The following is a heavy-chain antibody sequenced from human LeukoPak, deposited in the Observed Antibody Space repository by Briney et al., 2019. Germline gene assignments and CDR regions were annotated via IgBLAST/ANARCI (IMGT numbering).Heavy chain of an antibody. V-gene: IGHV4-59*01. CDR2: IYYSGST. CDR3: ARTSGDTIFGDIYY. CDR1: GGSISSYY. J-gene: IGHJ4*02. Sequence: SETLSLTCTVSGGSISSYYWSWIRQPPGKGLEWIGYIYYSGSTNYNPSLKSRVTISVDTSKNQFSLKLSSVTAADTAVYYCARTSGDTIFGDIYYWGQGTLVTVSS. D-gene: IGHD3-3*01.